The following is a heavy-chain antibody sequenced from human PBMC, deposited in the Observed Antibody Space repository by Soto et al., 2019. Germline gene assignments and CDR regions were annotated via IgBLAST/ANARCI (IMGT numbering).Heavy chain of an antibody. V-gene: IGHV4-31*03. Sequence: SETLSLTCTVSGGAINSGGYYWSWIRQLPGKGLEWIGYINYSGTTYYNPSLRSRVTISVSNNHFSLRLSSVTAADTAVYYCARDRVISISGGVRGWFDPWGQGTQVTVSS. D-gene: IGHD3-3*01. CDR3: ARDRVISISGGVRGWFDP. CDR1: GGAINSGGYY. J-gene: IGHJ5*01. CDR2: INYSGTT.